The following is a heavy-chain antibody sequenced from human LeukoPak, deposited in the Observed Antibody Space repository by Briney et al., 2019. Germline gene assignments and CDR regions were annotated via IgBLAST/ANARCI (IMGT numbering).Heavy chain of an antibody. D-gene: IGHD6-13*01. CDR2: IYSNGDT. J-gene: IGHJ4*02. CDR1: GDSISTYY. CDR3: ARAAAAAGGQYFDY. V-gene: IGHV4-4*07. Sequence: SETLSLTCTVSGDSISTYYWSWIRQPAGKGLEWIGRIYSNGDTRYNPSLRSRLTMSVDTSKNQFSLKLSSVTAADTAVYYCARAAAAAGGQYFDYWGQGILVAVSS.